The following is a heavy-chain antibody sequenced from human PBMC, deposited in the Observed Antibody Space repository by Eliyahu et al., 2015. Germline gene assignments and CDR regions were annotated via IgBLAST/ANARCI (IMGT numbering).Heavy chain of an antibody. J-gene: IGHJ6*02. CDR2: ITGSGGST. V-gene: IGHV3-23*01. CDR3: AKPYYYGMDV. CDR1: GFTFSSYT. Sequence: ASGFTFSSYTMSWVRQAPGKGLEWVSTITGSGGSTYYADSVKGRFTISRDNSKNTLYLQMNSLRAEDTAVYYCAKPYYYGMDVWGQGTTVTVSS.